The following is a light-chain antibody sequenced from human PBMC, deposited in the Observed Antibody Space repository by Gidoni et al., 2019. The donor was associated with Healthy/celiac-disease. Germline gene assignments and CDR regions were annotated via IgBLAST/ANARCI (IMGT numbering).Light chain of an antibody. Sequence: SSELTQDPAVSVALGQTVRITCQGDSLRSYYASWYQQKPGQDPVLVIYGKNNRPPGIPDRFSGSSSGNTASLTITGAQAEDEADYYCNSRDSSGNHLEVFGGGTKLTGL. CDR1: SLRSYY. V-gene: IGLV3-19*01. J-gene: IGLJ2*01. CDR3: NSRDSSGNHLEV. CDR2: GKN.